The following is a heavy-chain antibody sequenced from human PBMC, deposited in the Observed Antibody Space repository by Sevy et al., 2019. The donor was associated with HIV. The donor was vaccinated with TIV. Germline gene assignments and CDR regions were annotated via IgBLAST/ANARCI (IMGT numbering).Heavy chain of an antibody. D-gene: IGHD2-2*01. CDR1: GFTFSSYA. CDR3: ARDLIVPTGMFYYGMDV. CDR2: INAISSNI. J-gene: IGHJ6*02. Sequence: GVSLRLSCAASGFTFSSYAMNWVRQAPGKGLEWVSSINAISSNIYYADSVKGRFTISRDNAENSLYLQMNSVRAEDTAVYYCARDLIVPTGMFYYGMDVWGQGTTVTVSS. V-gene: IGHV3-21*01.